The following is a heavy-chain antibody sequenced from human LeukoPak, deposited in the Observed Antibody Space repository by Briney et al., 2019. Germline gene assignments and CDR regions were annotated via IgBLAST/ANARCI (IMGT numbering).Heavy chain of an antibody. Sequence: SETLSLTCTVSGGSISTSAFYWGWIRQPPGKGLEWIGSIYDSGNEFYNPSLKSRVTISADTSKNQFSLKLNSVTAADTAMYYCVRQTSDYYYYYMDVWGEGITVTVSS. CDR1: GGSISTSAFY. CDR3: VRQTSDYYYYYMDV. CDR2: IYDSGNE. V-gene: IGHV4-39*01. J-gene: IGHJ6*03.